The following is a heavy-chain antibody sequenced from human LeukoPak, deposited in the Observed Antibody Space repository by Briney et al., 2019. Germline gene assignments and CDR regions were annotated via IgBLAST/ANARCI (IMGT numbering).Heavy chain of an antibody. CDR1: GYTFTSHG. D-gene: IGHD3-16*02. J-gene: IGHJ4*02. V-gene: IGHV1-18*01. CDR2: ISAFNGET. CDR3: ARDPSNTSGRYTYFDY. Sequence: ASVKVSCKTYGYTFTSHGISWVRQAPGQGLEWMGWISAFNGETHYAQNLQGRVTITTDTSTSTAYMELRSLRSDDTAVYYCARDPSNTSGRYTYFDYWGQGTLVTVSS.